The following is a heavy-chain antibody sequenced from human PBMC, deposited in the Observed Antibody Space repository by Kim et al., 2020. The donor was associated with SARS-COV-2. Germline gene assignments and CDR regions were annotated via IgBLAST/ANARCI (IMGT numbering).Heavy chain of an antibody. V-gene: IGHV4-39*01. CDR1: GGSINDDNNY. D-gene: IGHD3-16*01. CDR3: ARRLTMIQSYYFDS. Sequence: SETLSLTCTVSGGSINDDNNYWGWIRQPPGKGLEWIGSISYTGNTYYNPSLHSRVTISVATSKTQFSLRLSSVTAADTGVYYCARRLTMIQSYYFDSWGQGTQVPVSS. CDR2: ISYTGNT. J-gene: IGHJ4*02.